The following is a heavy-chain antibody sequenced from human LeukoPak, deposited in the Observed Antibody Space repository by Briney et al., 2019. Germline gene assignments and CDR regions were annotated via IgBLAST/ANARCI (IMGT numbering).Heavy chain of an antibody. CDR2: ISAYNGNT. V-gene: IGHV1-18*01. J-gene: IGHJ6*03. CDR3: ARDGLDSLRYFDWLAYYYYMDV. Sequence: ASVKVSCKASGYTFTSYGISWVRQAPGQGLEWMGWISAYNGNTNYAQKLQGRVTMTTDTSTSTAYMELRSLRSDVTAVYYCARDGLDSLRYFDWLAYYYYMDVWGKGTTVTVSS. CDR1: GYTFTSYG. D-gene: IGHD3-9*01.